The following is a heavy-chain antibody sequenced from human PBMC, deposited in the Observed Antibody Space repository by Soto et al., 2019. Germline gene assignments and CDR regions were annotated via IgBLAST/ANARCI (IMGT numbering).Heavy chain of an antibody. Sequence: PGGSLRLSCVGSGFTFSFFDLHGVRQATGKGVEWVSLISYDGRRKFYADSVKGRVTISRDNSKNTVSLQLNSLRSDDTAVYYCARDLGRVGAMRLGGAFDIWGQGTMVTVSS. CDR2: ISYDGRRK. V-gene: IGHV3-30*04. CDR3: ARDLGRVGAMRLGGAFDI. CDR1: GFTFSFFD. J-gene: IGHJ3*02. D-gene: IGHD1-26*01.